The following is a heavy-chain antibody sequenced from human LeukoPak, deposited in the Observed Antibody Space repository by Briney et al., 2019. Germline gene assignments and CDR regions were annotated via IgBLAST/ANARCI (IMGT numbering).Heavy chain of an antibody. CDR3: AKGNSGYFADL. J-gene: IGHJ5*02. CDR2: ISNDGGGT. D-gene: IGHD3-22*01. V-gene: IGHV3-23*01. Sequence: PGGSLRLSCSASGFIFNNYGLMWVRQAPGKGLEWVSAISNDGGGTTYADFVKGRFTISRDNSKNTLSLQMNSLGPEDTALYYCAKGNSGYFADLWGQGTVVTVSS. CDR1: GFIFNNYG.